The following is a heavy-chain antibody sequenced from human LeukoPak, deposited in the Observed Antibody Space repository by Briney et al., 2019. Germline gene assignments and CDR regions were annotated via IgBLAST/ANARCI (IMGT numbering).Heavy chain of an antibody. Sequence: PGGSLRLSCAASGFTFSTYSMNWVRQAPGKGLEWVSSISSSSSYKYYADSLKGRFTISRDNAQNPLHLQMNSHRAEDTAVYYCAELGITMIGGVWGKGTTVTISS. J-gene: IGHJ6*04. CDR3: AELGITMIGGV. V-gene: IGHV3-21*01. D-gene: IGHD3-10*02. CDR2: ISSSSSYK. CDR1: GFTFSTYS.